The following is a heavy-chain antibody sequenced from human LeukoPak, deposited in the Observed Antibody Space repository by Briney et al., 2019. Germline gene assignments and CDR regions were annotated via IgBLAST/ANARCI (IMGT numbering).Heavy chain of an antibody. D-gene: IGHD3-10*01. CDR3: AHKGRGSGSYTM. V-gene: IGHV2-5*01. Sequence: SGPTLVKPTQTLTLTCSFSGFSLSTTGVGVAWIRQPPGKALEWLAVIYWNNDKSYSPSLKSRLTITKDTSRNQVVLIMTNMDPVDTATYYCAHKGRGSGSYTMWGQGTLVTVSS. CDR1: GFSLSTTGVG. J-gene: IGHJ4*02. CDR2: IYWNNDK.